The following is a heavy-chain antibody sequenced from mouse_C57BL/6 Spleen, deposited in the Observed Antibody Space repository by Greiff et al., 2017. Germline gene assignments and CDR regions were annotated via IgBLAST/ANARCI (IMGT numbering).Heavy chain of an antibody. V-gene: IGHV1-26*01. Sequence: EVQLQQSGPELVKPGASVKISCKASGYTFTDYYMNWVKQSHGTSLEWIGDLNPNNGGTSYNQKFKGKATLTVDKSSSTAYMELRSLTSEDSSVYYCARRYYSNFAWFAYWGQGTLVTVSA. D-gene: IGHD2-5*01. CDR1: GYTFTDYY. CDR2: LNPNNGGT. CDR3: ARRYYSNFAWFAY. J-gene: IGHJ3*01.